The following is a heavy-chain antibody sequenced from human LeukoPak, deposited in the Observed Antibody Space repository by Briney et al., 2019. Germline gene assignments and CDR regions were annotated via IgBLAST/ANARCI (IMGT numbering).Heavy chain of an antibody. CDR3: ARGPSGYSYGYDY. V-gene: IGHV3-21*01. J-gene: IGHJ4*02. Sequence: GGSLRLSCAASGFPFCSYSMKWVRQAPGEGLEWVSSISSSSSYIYYADSVKGRFTISRDNAKNSLYLQRNSLRAEDTDVYYCARGPSGYSYGYDYWGKGTLVTVSS. CDR1: GFPFCSYS. CDR2: ISSSSSYI. D-gene: IGHD5-18*01.